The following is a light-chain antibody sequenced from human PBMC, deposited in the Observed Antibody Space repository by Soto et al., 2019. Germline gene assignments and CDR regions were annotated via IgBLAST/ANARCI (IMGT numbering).Light chain of an antibody. J-gene: IGKJ2*01. CDR3: QQYNSYPYT. V-gene: IGKV1-5*01. CDR1: QSISSR. CDR2: DAS. Sequence: DIQMTQSPSTLSASVGDRVTITCRASQSISSRLAWYQQKPGKAPKFLVYDASNLESGVPSRFSGSGSGTEFTLTISSLQPDDFATYYCQQYNSYPYTFGQGTKLEIK.